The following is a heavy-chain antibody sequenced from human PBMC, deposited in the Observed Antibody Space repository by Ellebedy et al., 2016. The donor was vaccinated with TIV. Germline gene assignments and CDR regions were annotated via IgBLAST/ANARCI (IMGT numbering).Heavy chain of an antibody. Sequence: SLKISCAASGFTFDDYAMHWVRQAPGKGLEWVSGISWNSGSIGYADSVKGRFTISRDNAKNSLYLQMNSLRAEDTALYYCARGGPRRGLLWRDFDNWGQGTLVTVSS. D-gene: IGHD1-14*01. CDR2: ISWNSGSI. CDR3: ARGGPRRGLLWRDFDN. J-gene: IGHJ4*02. CDR1: GFTFDDYA. V-gene: IGHV3-9*01.